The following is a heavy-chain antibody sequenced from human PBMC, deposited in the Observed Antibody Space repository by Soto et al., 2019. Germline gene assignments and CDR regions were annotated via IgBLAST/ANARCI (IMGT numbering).Heavy chain of an antibody. CDR3: ARDLVDIVVVVAIPFDP. D-gene: IGHD2-15*01. V-gene: IGHV1-18*04. CDR2: ISAYNGNT. CDR1: GYTFTSYG. J-gene: IGHJ5*02. Sequence: SSVKVSCKASGYTFTSYGISWVRQAPGQGLEWMGWISAYNGNTNYAQKLQGRVTMTTDTSTSTAYMELRSLRSDDTAVYYCARDLVDIVVVVAIPFDPLGQGTLVSVSP.